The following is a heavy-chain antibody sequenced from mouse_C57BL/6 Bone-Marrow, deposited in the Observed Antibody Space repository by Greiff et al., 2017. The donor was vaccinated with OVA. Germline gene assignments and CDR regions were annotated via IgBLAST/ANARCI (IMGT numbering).Heavy chain of an antibody. J-gene: IGHJ4*01. CDR3: ASGYSNYYAMDY. CDR1: GYTFTDYE. CDR2: IDPETGGT. Sequence: QVQLQQSGAELVRPGASVTLSCKASGYTFTDYEMHWVKQTPVHGLEWIGAIDPETGGTAYNQKFKGKAILTADKSSSTAYMELRSLTSEDSAVYYSASGYSNYYAMDYWGQGTSVTVSS. V-gene: IGHV1-15*01. D-gene: IGHD2-5*01.